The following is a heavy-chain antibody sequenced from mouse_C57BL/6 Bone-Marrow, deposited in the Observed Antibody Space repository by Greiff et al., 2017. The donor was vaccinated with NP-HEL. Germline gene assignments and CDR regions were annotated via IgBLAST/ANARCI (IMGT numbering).Heavy chain of an antibody. V-gene: IGHV5-6*01. J-gene: IGHJ3*01. D-gene: IGHD1-1*01. Sequence: EVQRVESGGDLVKPGGSLKLSCAASGFTFSSYGMSWVRQTPDKRLEWVATISSGGSYTYYPDSVKGRFTISRDNAKNTLYLQMSSLKSEDTAMYYCARRDGSGVFAYWGQGTLVTVSA. CDR1: GFTFSSYG. CDR3: ARRDGSGVFAY. CDR2: ISSGGSYT.